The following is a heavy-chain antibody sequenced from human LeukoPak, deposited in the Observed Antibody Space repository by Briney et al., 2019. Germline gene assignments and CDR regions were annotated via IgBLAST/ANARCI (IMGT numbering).Heavy chain of an antibody. D-gene: IGHD3-22*01. V-gene: IGHV3-64D*06. CDR3: VKVFQSTDYDSSGYYWAALSFFDY. CDR1: GFTFSSYA. Sequence: GGSLRLSCSASGFTFSSYAMHWVRQAPGKGLEYVSAISSSGGRTNYADSVKGRFIISRDNSKNKLYLQMSSLRAEDTAVYYCVKVFQSTDYDSSGYYWAALSFFDYWGQGTLVTVSS. CDR2: ISSSGGRT. J-gene: IGHJ4*02.